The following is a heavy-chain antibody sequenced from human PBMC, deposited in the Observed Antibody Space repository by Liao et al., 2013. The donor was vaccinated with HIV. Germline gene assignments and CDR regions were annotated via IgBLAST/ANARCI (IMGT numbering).Heavy chain of an antibody. CDR3: ARERGGSYEYDSSGYPHWYFDL. CDR2: IYHRGST. V-gene: IGHV4-4*08. J-gene: IGHJ2*01. CDR1: GGSINNYY. D-gene: IGHD3-22*01. Sequence: QVQLQESGPGLVKPSETVSLTCTVSGGSINNYYWTWIRQPPGGGLEWIGYIYHRGSTNYNPSFQSRVTISVDTSKNQFSLKLKSVTAADTAVYYCARERGGSYEYDSSGYPHWYFDLWGPGTLVTVSS.